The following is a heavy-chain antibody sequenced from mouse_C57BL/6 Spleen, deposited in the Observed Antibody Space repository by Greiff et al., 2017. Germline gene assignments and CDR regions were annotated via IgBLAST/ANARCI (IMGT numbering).Heavy chain of an antibody. CDR2: INPSSGYT. CDR3: ARPFYQTPAWFAY. Sequence: VQLQESGAELARPGASVKMSCKASGYTFTSYTMHWVKQRPGQGLEWIGYINPSSGYTKYNQKFKDKATLTADKSSSTAYMQLSSLTSEDSAVYYCARPFYQTPAWFAYWGQGTLVTVSA. J-gene: IGHJ3*01. D-gene: IGHD2-1*01. CDR1: GYTFTSYT. V-gene: IGHV1-4*01.